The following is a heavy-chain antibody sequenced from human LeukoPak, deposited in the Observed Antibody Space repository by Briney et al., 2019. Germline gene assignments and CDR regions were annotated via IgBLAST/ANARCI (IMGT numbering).Heavy chain of an antibody. V-gene: IGHV1-2*02. CDR3: ARLVVAGVTYYFDY. D-gene: IGHD2-15*01. CDR1: GYTFTGYY. J-gene: IGHJ4*02. Sequence: GASVKVSCKSSGYTFTGYYMHWVRQAPGQGLEWMGWINPNSGGTNYAQKFQGRVTMTRDKSISTAYLQWSSLKASDTAMYYCARLVVAGVTYYFDYWGQGTLVTVSS. CDR2: INPNSGGT.